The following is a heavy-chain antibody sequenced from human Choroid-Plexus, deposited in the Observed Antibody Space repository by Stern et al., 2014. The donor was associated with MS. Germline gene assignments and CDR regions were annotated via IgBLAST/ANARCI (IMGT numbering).Heavy chain of an antibody. J-gene: IGHJ4*02. CDR1: GYNITTYA. V-gene: IGHV7-4-1*02. Sequence: VQLVESGSELKKPGASVKVSCRASGYNITTYAINWVRQAPGQGLEWMGWINTKTGNPTFAQGFTGRFVFSLDTSINTAFLQISSLKAEDSALYYCATWGAGSSPPLFYWGQGTLVTVSS. CDR2: INTKTGNP. D-gene: IGHD6-6*01. CDR3: ATWGAGSSPPLFY.